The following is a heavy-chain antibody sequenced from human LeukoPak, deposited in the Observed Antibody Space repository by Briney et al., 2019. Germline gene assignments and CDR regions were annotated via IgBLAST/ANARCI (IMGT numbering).Heavy chain of an antibody. Sequence: GASVKVSCKASGYTFTGYYMHWVRQAPGQGLEWMGWINPNSGGTNYAQKFQGRVTMTRDTSIGTAYMELSRLRSDDTAMYYCAREMYSGYGLSDYWGQGTLVTVSS. CDR2: INPNSGGT. J-gene: IGHJ4*02. D-gene: IGHD5-12*01. CDR1: GYTFTGYY. CDR3: AREMYSGYGLSDY. V-gene: IGHV1-2*02.